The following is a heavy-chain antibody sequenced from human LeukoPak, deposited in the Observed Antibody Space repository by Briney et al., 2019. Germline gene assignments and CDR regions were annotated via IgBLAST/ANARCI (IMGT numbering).Heavy chain of an antibody. CDR3: ARRSSSSGNDAFDI. Sequence: GGSLRLSCAASGFTFDDYAMHWVRQAPGKGLEWVSGISWNSGSIGYADSVKGRFTISRDNAKNSLYLQMNSLRAEDTAVYYCARRSSSSGNDAFDIWGQGTMVTVSS. CDR2: ISWNSGSI. CDR1: GFTFDDYA. J-gene: IGHJ3*02. V-gene: IGHV3-9*01. D-gene: IGHD6-6*01.